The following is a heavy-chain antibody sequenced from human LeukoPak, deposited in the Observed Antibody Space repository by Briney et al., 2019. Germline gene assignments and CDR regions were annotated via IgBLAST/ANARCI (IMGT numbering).Heavy chain of an antibody. CDR2: INPNSGGT. V-gene: IGHV1-2*06. J-gene: IGHJ4*02. Sequence: GSSVKVSCKASGGTFSSYTISWVRQAPGQGLEWMGRINPNSGGTNYAQKFQGRVTMTRDTSISTAYMELSRLRSDDTAVYYCARVGCSSTSCYGTFDYWGQGTLVTVSS. CDR3: ARVGCSSTSCYGTFDY. CDR1: GGTFSSYT. D-gene: IGHD2-2*01.